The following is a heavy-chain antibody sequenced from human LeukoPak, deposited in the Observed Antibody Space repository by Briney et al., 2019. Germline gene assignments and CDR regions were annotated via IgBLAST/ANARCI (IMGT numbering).Heavy chain of an antibody. CDR3: AKDIAPYYYYGSGSDI. J-gene: IGHJ4*02. CDR2: ISYDGSNK. Sequence: PGRSLRLSCAASGFTFSSYGMHWVRQAPAKGLEWVAIISYDGSNKYYADSVKGRFTISRDNSKNTLYLQMNSLRAEDTAVYYCAKDIAPYYYYGSGSDIWGQGTLVTVSS. CDR1: GFTFSSYG. D-gene: IGHD3-10*01. V-gene: IGHV3-30*18.